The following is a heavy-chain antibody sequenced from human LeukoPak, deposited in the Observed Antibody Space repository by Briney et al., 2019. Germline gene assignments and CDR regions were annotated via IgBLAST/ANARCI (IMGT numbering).Heavy chain of an antibody. CDR1: GGSISSYY. V-gene: IGHV4-59*01. J-gene: IGHJ3*02. D-gene: IGHD4-23*01. CDR3: ARDPCYGGGPGAFDI. Sequence: SETLSLTCTVSGGSISSYYWSWIRQPPGKGLEWIGYIYYSGSTNYNPSLKSRVTISVDTSKNQFSLKLSSVTAADTAVYYCARDPCYGGGPGAFDIWGQGTMVTVSS. CDR2: IYYSGST.